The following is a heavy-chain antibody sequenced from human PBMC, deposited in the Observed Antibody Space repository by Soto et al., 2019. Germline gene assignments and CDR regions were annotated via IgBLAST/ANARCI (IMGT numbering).Heavy chain of an antibody. CDR1: GDSISRGYY. V-gene: IGHV4-31*02. CDR3: ARATPTAAVEY. J-gene: IGHJ4*02. Sequence: SATLSLTCTVSGDSISRGYYWTWVRQHPGKGLQWIGYISYSGSTYYNPSLTSRVTISADTSKNQFSLKLSSVTAADTAVYYCARATPTAAVEYWGQGSLVTVSS. D-gene: IGHD1-1*01. CDR2: ISYSGST.